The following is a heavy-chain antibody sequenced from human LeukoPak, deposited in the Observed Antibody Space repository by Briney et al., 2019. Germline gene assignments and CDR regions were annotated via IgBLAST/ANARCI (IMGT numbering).Heavy chain of an antibody. CDR3: AREQQWPYYFDY. CDR1: GFTFSSYS. V-gene: IGHV3-21*01. D-gene: IGHD6-19*01. Sequence: PGASLRLSCAASGFTFSSYSMNWVRQAPGKGLEWVSSISSSSSYIYYADSVKGRFTISRDNAKNSLYLQMNSLRAEDTAVYYCAREQQWPYYFDYWGQGTLVTVSS. J-gene: IGHJ4*02. CDR2: ISSSSSYI.